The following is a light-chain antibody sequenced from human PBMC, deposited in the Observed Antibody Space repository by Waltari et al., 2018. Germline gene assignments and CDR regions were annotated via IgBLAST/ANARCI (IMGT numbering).Light chain of an antibody. Sequence: QSALTQPASVSGSPGQSITISCIGTSSDIGGYNYVSWYQQSPGKAPKLLIFEVSKRPSGVSHRCSGSKSGNTASLTISGLQAEDEADYYCSSYTSSTTWLFGGGTKLTVL. V-gene: IGLV2-14*01. CDR3: SSYTSSTTWL. CDR1: SSDIGGYNY. J-gene: IGLJ3*02. CDR2: EVS.